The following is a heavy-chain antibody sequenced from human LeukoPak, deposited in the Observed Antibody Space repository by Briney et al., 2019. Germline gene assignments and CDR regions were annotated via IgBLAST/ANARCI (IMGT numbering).Heavy chain of an antibody. CDR2: ISGSGGST. CDR1: GFTFSIYA. J-gene: IGHJ4*02. D-gene: IGHD6-19*01. Sequence: PGGSLRLSCAASGFTFSIYALTWVRQAPGKGLECVSGISGSGGSTYYADSLKGRFTISRDNSKNTLYLQINSLRADDTAVFYCARGGLGSAFDNWGQGTLVTVSS. V-gene: IGHV3-23*01. CDR3: ARGGLGSAFDN.